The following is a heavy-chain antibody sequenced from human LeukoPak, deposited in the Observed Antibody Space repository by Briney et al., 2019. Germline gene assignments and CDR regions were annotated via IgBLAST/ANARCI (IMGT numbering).Heavy chain of an antibody. Sequence: GGSLRLSCAASGFTFSTYGMHWVRQAPGKGLEWVAVVSYDGKNQYYADSVKGRFTVSRDNSKNTLYLQTNSLRAEDTALYYCAKDMGYDSSGYSGFDYWGQGTLVTVSS. J-gene: IGHJ4*02. D-gene: IGHD3-22*01. CDR1: GFTFSTYG. CDR2: VSYDGKNQ. V-gene: IGHV3-30*18. CDR3: AKDMGYDSSGYSGFDY.